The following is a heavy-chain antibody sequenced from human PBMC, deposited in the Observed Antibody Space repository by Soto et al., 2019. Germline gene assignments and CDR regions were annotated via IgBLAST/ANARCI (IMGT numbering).Heavy chain of an antibody. Sequence: GASVKVSCKASGYSFTNKDVSWVRQATGQGLEGMGWMNPGSGDTGYAQKFQGRVTMTRDISIDTAYMELSSLRSDDTGIYYCARMAMFGSLNWFDPWGQGTLVTVSS. CDR3: ARMAMFGSLNWFDP. V-gene: IGHV1-8*01. CDR2: MNPGSGDT. CDR1: GYSFTNKD. J-gene: IGHJ5*02. D-gene: IGHD3-10*01.